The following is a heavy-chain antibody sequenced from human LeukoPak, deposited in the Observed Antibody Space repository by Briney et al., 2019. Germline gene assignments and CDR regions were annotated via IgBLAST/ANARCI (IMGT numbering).Heavy chain of an antibody. CDR2: ISSSSSYI. CDR1: GFTFSSYS. Sequence: GGSLRLSCAASGFTFSSYSMNWVRQAPGKGLEWVSSISSSSSYIYYADSVKGRFTISRDNAKNSLYLQMNSLRADDTAVYYCAKDIFRWTFENWGQGTLVTVSS. J-gene: IGHJ4*02. D-gene: IGHD2-21*01. V-gene: IGHV3-21*04. CDR3: AKDIFRWTFEN.